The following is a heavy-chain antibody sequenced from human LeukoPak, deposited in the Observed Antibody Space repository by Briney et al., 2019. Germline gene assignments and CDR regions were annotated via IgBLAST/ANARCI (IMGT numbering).Heavy chain of an antibody. D-gene: IGHD2-2*01. Sequence: GSLRLSCAASEFTFSSNYMSWVRQAPGKGLEWVSVIHSGGSTYYANSVKGRFTISRDNSKNTLYLQMNSLRAEDTAVYYCAKEPPGIVVVPAAAIYNWFDPWGQGTLVTVSS. CDR3: AKEPPGIVVVPAAAIYNWFDP. J-gene: IGHJ5*02. CDR2: IHSGGST. CDR1: EFTFSSNY. V-gene: IGHV3-66*02.